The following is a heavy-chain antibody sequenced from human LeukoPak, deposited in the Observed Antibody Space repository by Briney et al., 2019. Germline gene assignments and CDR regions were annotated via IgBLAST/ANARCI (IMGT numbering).Heavy chain of an antibody. Sequence: ASVKVSCKASGYTFTSYGISWVRQAPGQGLEWMGWISAYNGNTNYAQKLQGRVTMTTDTSTSTAYMELRSLRSDDTAVYYCARVKRNGGNTGGYDYWGQGTLVTVSS. D-gene: IGHD2-15*01. CDR2: ISAYNGNT. CDR3: ARVKRNGGNTGGYDY. V-gene: IGHV1-18*01. CDR1: GYTFTSYG. J-gene: IGHJ4*02.